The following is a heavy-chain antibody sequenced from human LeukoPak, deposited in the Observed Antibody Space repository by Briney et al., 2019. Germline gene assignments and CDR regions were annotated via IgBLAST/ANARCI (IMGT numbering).Heavy chain of an antibody. CDR2: IYHSGST. CDR1: GYSISRGYY. D-gene: IGHD3-22*01. Sequence: PSETLSLTCAVSGYSISRGYYWGWIRQPPGKGLEWIGNIYHSGSTYYNPSLKSRVTISVDTSKNQFSLKLSSVTAADTAVYYCARLHTMIAHFDYWGQGTLATVSS. CDR3: ARLHTMIAHFDY. J-gene: IGHJ4*02. V-gene: IGHV4-38-2*01.